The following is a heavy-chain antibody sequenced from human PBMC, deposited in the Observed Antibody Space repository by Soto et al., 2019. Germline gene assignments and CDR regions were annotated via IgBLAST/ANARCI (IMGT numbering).Heavy chain of an antibody. D-gene: IGHD1-26*01. J-gene: IGHJ3*02. Sequence: QVQLVQSGAEVKKPGASVKVSCKPSGYTFTGSGISWVRQAPGQGLEGLGWISAYHGNTDYAQKLQGRVTMTTDTSTSTAYMELRSLRSDDTAVYYCARDVGASGYAFDIWGQGTMVTVSS. CDR2: ISAYHGNT. CDR3: ARDVGASGYAFDI. V-gene: IGHV1-18*01. CDR1: GYTFTGSG.